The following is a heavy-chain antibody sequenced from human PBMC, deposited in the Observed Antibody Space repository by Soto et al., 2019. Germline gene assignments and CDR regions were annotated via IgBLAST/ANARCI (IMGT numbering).Heavy chain of an antibody. V-gene: IGHV1-58*02. CDR2: IVVGSGNT. CDR3: AAVKRLYSTSGYSDY. CDR1: GFTFTSSA. J-gene: IGHJ4*02. Sequence: SVKVSCKASGFTFTSSAMQWVRQARGQRLEWIGWIVVGSGNTNYAQKFQERVTITRDMSTSTAYMELGSLRSEDTAVYYCAAVKRLYSTSGYSDYWGQGTLVTV. D-gene: IGHD6-13*01.